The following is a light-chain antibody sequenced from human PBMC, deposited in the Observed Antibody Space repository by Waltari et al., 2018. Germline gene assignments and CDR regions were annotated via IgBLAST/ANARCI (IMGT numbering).Light chain of an antibody. CDR2: WAS. CDR3: QQYYVDPIT. Sequence: DFVMTQSPDSLAVSLGERATINCKSSQSVLSTSNNKNYLAWFQQKPGQPPKLLFYWASTRESGVPDRFRGGVSGTDFTLTLSSLQAYDAAVYYCQQYYVDPITFGQGTRLEIK. V-gene: IGKV4-1*01. CDR1: QSVLSTSNNKNY. J-gene: IGKJ5*01.